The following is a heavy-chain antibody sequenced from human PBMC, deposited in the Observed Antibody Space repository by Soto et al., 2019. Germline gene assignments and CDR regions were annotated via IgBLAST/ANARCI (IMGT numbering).Heavy chain of an antibody. J-gene: IGHJ4*02. CDR3: AKVARVYYDILTGYPDY. D-gene: IGHD3-9*01. CDR1: GFTFSSYG. V-gene: IGHV3-30*18. CDR2: ISYDGSNK. Sequence: LRLSCAASGFTFSSYGMHWVRQAPGKGLEWVAVISYDGSNKYYADSVKGRFTISRDNSKNTLYLQMNSLRAEDTAVYYCAKVARVYYDILTGYPDYWGQGTLETLSS.